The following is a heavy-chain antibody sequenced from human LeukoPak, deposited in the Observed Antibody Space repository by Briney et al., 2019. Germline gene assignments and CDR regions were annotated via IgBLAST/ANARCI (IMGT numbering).Heavy chain of an antibody. CDR3: APRGDVGATLFDY. CDR2: ISSSSSYI. V-gene: IGHV3-21*01. CDR1: GFTFSSYS. D-gene: IGHD1-26*01. Sequence: GGSLRLSCAASGFTFSSYSMNWVRQAPGKGLEWVSSISSSSSYIYYADSVKGRFTISRDNAKNSLYLQMNSLRAEDTAVYYCAPRGDVGATLFDYWGQGTLVTVTS. J-gene: IGHJ4*02.